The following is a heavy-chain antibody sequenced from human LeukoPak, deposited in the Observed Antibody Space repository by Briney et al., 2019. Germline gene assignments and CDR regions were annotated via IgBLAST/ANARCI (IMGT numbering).Heavy chain of an antibody. CDR3: AKSRSGSANWALRIFDN. CDR2: ISYDGSNK. Sequence: GRSLRLSCAASGFTFSSYVMHWVRQAPGKGLEWVAVISYDGSNKYYADSVKGRFTISRDNSKSTLYLQMNSLRAEDTAIYYCAKSRSGSANWALRIFDNWGQGTLVTVSS. D-gene: IGHD3-10*01. CDR1: GFTFSSYV. V-gene: IGHV3-30-3*02. J-gene: IGHJ4*02.